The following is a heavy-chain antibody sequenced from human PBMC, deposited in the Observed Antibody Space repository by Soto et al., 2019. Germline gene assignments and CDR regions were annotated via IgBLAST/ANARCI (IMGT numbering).Heavy chain of an antibody. J-gene: IGHJ4*02. CDR1: DGSISSRSSY. D-gene: IGHD3-3*01. CDR2: INYSGST. V-gene: IGHV4-39*01. CDR3: GKPGFWSDYRVADY. Sequence: QLQLQESGPGLVKPSETLSLTCTVSDGSISSRSSYWGWIRQPPGKGLEWIGSINYSGSTYYNPSLNSRSTISVDTSKNQFSLKRSSVTAADTAVYFCGKPGFWSDYRVADYWGQGTLVTVSS.